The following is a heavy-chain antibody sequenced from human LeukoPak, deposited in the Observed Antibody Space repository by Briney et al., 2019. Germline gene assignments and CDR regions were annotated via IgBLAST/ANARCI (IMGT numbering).Heavy chain of an antibody. V-gene: IGHV3-33*01. CDR3: ARDRIVVIPTYRMDV. J-gene: IGHJ6*02. CDR2: IWYDGSNK. CDR1: GFTFSSYG. Sequence: GGSLRLSCAASGFTFSSYGMHWVRQAPGKGLEGVAVIWYDGSNKYYVDSVKGRFTISRDNSKNTLYLQMNSLRAEDTAVYYCARDRIVVIPTYRMDVWGQGTTVTVSS. D-gene: IGHD2-2*01.